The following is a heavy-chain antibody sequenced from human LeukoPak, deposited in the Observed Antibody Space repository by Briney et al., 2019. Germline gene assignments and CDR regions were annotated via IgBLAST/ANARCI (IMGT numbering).Heavy chain of an antibody. CDR3: ATYVVVTAILGY. CDR1: GSTFSSYW. CDR2: IKQDGSEK. D-gene: IGHD2-21*02. V-gene: IGHV3-7*02. J-gene: IGHJ4*02. Sequence: GGSLRLSCAASGSTFSSYWMSWVRQAPGKGLEWVANIKQDGSEKYYVDSVKGRFTISRDNAKSSLYLQMSSLRAEDTAVYYCATYVVVTAILGYWGQGTLVTVSS.